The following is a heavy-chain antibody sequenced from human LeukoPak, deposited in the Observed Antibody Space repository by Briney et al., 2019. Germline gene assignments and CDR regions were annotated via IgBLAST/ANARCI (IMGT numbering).Heavy chain of an antibody. CDR3: AKGLFDWLSDTDY. Sequence: GGSLRLSCAASGFTFSNAWMSWVRQAPGKGLEWVSAIRGSGDYSYYADSVKGRFTISRDNSKNTLYLQMNSLRAEDTAIYYCAKGLFDWLSDTDYWGQGTLVTVSS. J-gene: IGHJ4*02. D-gene: IGHD3-9*01. CDR2: IRGSGDYS. CDR1: GFTFSNAW. V-gene: IGHV3-23*01.